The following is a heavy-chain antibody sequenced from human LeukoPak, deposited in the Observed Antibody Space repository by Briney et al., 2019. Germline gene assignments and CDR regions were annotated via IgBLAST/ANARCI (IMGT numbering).Heavy chain of an antibody. V-gene: IGHV1-2*02. CDR1: GYSFTDYY. D-gene: IGHD3-3*01. Sequence: ASVTVSCKTSGYSFTDYYIQWVRQPRGQGLEWRGGINTKRCHTMCAGKFEGGLTMTRDPSMTTVYMAMAWLTSDDTAIYFCARADFIDPGPSLTGLWGQGTLVTVSS. CDR3: ARADFIDPGPSLTGL. J-gene: IGHJ4*02. CDR2: INTKRCHT.